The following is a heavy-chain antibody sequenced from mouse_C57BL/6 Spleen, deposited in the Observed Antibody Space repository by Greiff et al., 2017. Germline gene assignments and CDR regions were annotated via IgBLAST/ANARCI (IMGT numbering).Heavy chain of an antibody. CDR3: ARSDEGSSYAMDD. CDR1: GYAFTSYL. J-gene: IGHJ4*01. CDR2: INPGGGGT. D-gene: IGHD1-1*01. V-gene: IGHV1-54*01. Sequence: VQLQQSGAELVKPGASVKVSCKASGYAFTSYLMEWVKQRPGKGLEWIGVINPGGGGTNYNEKFKGKATLTADKSSSTAYMQLSSLTSEDSAVYFCARSDEGSSYAMDDWGQGTSVTVSS.